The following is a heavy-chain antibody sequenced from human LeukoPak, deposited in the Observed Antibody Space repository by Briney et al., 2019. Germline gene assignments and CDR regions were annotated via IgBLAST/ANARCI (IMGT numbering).Heavy chain of an antibody. J-gene: IGHJ4*02. Sequence: ASVKVSCKASGYTFTSYDISWVRQAPGQGREWMGWISTYNDNTHYAQKLQGRVTMTTDTSTSTVYMELKSLRSDDTAVYYCARIQSRIIAARPGNPAFDYWGRGTLVTVSS. V-gene: IGHV1-18*01. D-gene: IGHD6-6*01. CDR1: GYTFTSYD. CDR3: ARIQSRIIAARPGNPAFDY. CDR2: ISTYNDNT.